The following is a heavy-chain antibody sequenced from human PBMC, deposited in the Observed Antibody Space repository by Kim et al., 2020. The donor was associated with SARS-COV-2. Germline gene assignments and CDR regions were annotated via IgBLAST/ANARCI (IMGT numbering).Heavy chain of an antibody. CDR2: IYYSGST. V-gene: IGHV4-31*11. J-gene: IGHJ6*02. Sequence: SETLSLTCAVSGGSISSCDYYWSWIRPHPGMGLEWIGYIYYSGSTYYNPSLKSRITISVDTTKNQFSLKLSSVTAAATAVYYCARGTIVGSCSYYCDLFRISYCYYGFDVWGQGTTVTVSS. D-gene: IGHD3-10*01. CDR3: ARGTIVGSCSYYCDLFRISYCYYGFDV. CDR1: GGSISSCDYY.